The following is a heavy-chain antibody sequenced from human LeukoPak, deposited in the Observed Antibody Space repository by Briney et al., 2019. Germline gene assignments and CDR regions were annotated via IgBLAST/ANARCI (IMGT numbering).Heavy chain of an antibody. Sequence: ASVKVSCKASGYTFTSYGISWVRQAPGQGLEWIGWINPNSGGTNYAQKFQGRVTMTRDTSISTAYMELSRLRSDDTAVYYCARVLATVTTNTGVWGQGTLVTVSS. CDR1: GYTFTSYG. CDR3: ARVLATVTTNTGV. D-gene: IGHD4-17*01. CDR2: INPNSGGT. J-gene: IGHJ4*02. V-gene: IGHV1-2*02.